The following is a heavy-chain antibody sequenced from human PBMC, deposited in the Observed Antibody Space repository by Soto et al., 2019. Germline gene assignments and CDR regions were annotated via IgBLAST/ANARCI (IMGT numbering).Heavy chain of an antibody. J-gene: IGHJ4*02. CDR1: GGSISSSSYY. CDR2: IYYSGST. CDR3: ARHESSSWYYFDY. D-gene: IGHD6-13*01. Sequence: QLQLQESGPGLVKPSETLSLTCTVSGGSISSSSYYWGWIRQPPGKGLEWIGSIYYSGSTYYNPSLKSRVTISVDTSKNQFSLKLSSVTAADTAVYYCARHESSSWYYFDYWGQGTLVTVSS. V-gene: IGHV4-39*01.